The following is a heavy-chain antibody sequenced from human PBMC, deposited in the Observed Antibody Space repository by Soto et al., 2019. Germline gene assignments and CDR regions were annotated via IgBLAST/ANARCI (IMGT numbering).Heavy chain of an antibody. D-gene: IGHD2-15*01. Sequence: ASVKVSCKASGGTFSSYAISWVRQAPGQGLEWMGIINPSGGSTSYAQKFQGRVTITADESTSTAYMELSSLRSEDTAVYYCVCVVVAATPYYYYGMDVWGQGTTVTVSS. CDR1: GGTFSSYA. CDR3: VCVVVAATPYYYYGMDV. CDR2: INPSGGST. J-gene: IGHJ6*02. V-gene: IGHV1-69*11.